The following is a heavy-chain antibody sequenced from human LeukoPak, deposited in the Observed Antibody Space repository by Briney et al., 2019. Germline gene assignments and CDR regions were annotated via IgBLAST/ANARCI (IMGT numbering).Heavy chain of an antibody. D-gene: IGHD3-22*01. V-gene: IGHV4-59*11. J-gene: IGHJ4*02. CDR1: GGSISSHY. CDR2: IYYSGST. CDR3: AREDGYCFDY. Sequence: PSETLSLTCTVSGGSISSHYWSWIPQPPGKGLEWIGYIYYSGSTNYNPSLKSRVTISVDTSKNQFSLKLSSVTAADTAVYYCAREDGYCFDYWGQGTPVTVSS.